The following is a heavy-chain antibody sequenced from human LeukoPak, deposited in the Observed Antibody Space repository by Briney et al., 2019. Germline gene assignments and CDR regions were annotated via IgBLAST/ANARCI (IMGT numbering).Heavy chain of an antibody. V-gene: IGHV4-34*09. CDR1: GGSFSGYY. D-gene: IGHD2-8*01. CDR3: ARDKSTDIVLMVYAYGMDV. CDR2: IYYSGST. Sequence: SETLSLTCAVYGGSFSGYYWSWIRQPPGKGLEWIGYIYYSGSTYYNPSLKSRVTISVDTSKNQFSLKLSSVTAADTAVYYCARDKSTDIVLMVYAYGMDVWGQGTTVTVSS. J-gene: IGHJ6*02.